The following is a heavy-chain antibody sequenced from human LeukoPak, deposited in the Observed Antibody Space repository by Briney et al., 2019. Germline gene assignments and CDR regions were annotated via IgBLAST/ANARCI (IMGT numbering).Heavy chain of an antibody. CDR2: ISSSSSYI. CDR1: GFTFSSYS. V-gene: IGHV3-21*04. D-gene: IGHD2-2*01. CDR3: VERLWSSSTRCYDCWFDP. Sequence: NPGGSLRLSCAASGFTFSSYSMNWVRQAPGKGLEWVSSISSSSSYIYYADSVKGRFTISRDNAKNSLYLQMNSLTAEDTAVYYCVERLWSSSTRCYDCWFDPWGQGTLVTVSS. J-gene: IGHJ5*02.